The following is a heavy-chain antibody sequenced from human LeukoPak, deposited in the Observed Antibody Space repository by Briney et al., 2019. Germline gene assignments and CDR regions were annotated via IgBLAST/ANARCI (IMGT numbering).Heavy chain of an antibody. Sequence: SETLSLTCAVYGGSFSGYYWSWIRQPPGKGLEWIGEINHSGSTNYNPSLKSRVTISLETSKNQFSLSLTSVTAADTAVYYCAKNGGSFDYWGQGTLVTVSS. J-gene: IGHJ4*02. CDR1: GGSFSGYY. CDR2: INHSGST. D-gene: IGHD1-26*01. V-gene: IGHV4-34*01. CDR3: AKNGGSFDY.